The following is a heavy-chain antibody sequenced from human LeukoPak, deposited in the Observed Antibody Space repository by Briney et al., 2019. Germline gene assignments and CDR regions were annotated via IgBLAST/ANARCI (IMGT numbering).Heavy chain of an antibody. J-gene: IGHJ6*02. CDR1: GYTFTSYA. V-gene: IGHV7-4-1*02. CDR2: INTNTGNP. CDR3: ARAFSPIWGGHYYYYYGMDV. D-gene: IGHD3-16*01. Sequence: ASVKVSCKASGYTFTSYAMNWVRQAPGQGLEWMGWINTNTGNPTYAQGFTGRFVFSLDTSVSTAYLQISSLKAEGTAVYYCARAFSPIWGGHYYYYYGMDVWGQGTTVTVSS.